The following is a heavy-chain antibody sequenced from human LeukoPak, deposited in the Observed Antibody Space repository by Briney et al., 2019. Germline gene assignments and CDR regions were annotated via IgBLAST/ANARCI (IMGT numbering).Heavy chain of an antibody. V-gene: IGHV3-49*03. D-gene: IGHD6-19*01. CDR3: SSAAGSSLFDN. CDR2: IRNKVYGGTT. CDR1: GFTFGDYA. Sequence: SLRLSCTGSGFTFGDYAMSWFRQAPGKGLEWVGFIRNKVYGGTTEYAASVKGRFTISRDDSKGIAYLQMNSLKVEDTAMYYCSSAAGSSLFDNWGQGSLVSVSS. J-gene: IGHJ4*02.